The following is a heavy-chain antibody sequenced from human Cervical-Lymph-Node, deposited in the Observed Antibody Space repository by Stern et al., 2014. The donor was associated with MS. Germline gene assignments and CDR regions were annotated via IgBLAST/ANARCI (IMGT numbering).Heavy chain of an antibody. V-gene: IGHV1-18*01. J-gene: IGHJ4*02. D-gene: IGHD1-26*01. Sequence: QVQLGQSGAEVKKPGASVKVSCKASGFTFSNYGISWGRQAPGQGLEGLGWMSAYNANIDYAQKFQGRFITTTDTSTTTPSISIRTLRSDDTAVYYCAKDRGIVENTPVDYWGQGTLVTVSS. CDR1: GFTFSNYG. CDR2: MSAYNANI. CDR3: AKDRGIVENTPVDY.